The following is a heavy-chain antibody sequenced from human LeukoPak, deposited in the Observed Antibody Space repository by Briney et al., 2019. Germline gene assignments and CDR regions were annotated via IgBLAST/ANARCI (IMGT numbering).Heavy chain of an antibody. CDR1: GYIFINCY. CDR2: INPSGGST. J-gene: IGHJ3*02. Sequence: GASVKVCCKASGYIFINCYMHWVRQAPGQGLVWMGIINPSGGSTSYAQKFQGRVTMTRDTSTSTFYMELSSLRSEDTAVYYCARGREQQLDGFDIWGQGTMVTVSS. V-gene: IGHV1-46*01. CDR3: ARGREQQLDGFDI. D-gene: IGHD6-13*01.